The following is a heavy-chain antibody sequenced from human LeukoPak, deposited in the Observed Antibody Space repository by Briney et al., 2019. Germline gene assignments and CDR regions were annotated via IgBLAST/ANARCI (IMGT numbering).Heavy chain of an antibody. CDR3: AKDRRRLDP. CDR1: GDSISSTPHY. V-gene: IGHV4-39*07. CDR2: IYYSGTT. J-gene: IGHJ5*02. Sequence: PSETLSLTCSVSGDSISSTPHYWGWIRQPPGKGLEWIGSIYYSGTTYYTPSLKSRVTISVDTSKNQFSLKLNSVTAADSAVYYCAKDRRRLDPWGQGTLVTVSS.